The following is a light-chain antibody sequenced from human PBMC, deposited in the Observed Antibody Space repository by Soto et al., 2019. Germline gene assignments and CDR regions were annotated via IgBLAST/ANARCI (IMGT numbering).Light chain of an antibody. CDR1: QSISKW. CDR2: DAS. Sequence: DIQMTQSPSTLSASVGDRVTMTCRASQSISKWLAWYQQKPGTAPKLLIFDASTLENGVPARFSGSRSGPEFSLTISSLQPDDFATYYCQQYYSYWTFGQGTKVDIK. J-gene: IGKJ1*01. V-gene: IGKV1-5*01. CDR3: QQYYSYWT.